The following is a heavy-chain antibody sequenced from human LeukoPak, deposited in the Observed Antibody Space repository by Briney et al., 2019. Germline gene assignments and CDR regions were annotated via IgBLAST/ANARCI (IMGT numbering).Heavy chain of an antibody. Sequence: SETLSLTCTVSGVSISSYYWSWIRQPPGKGLEWMGYIYYSGGTIYTPPLKSRVDISVDTSKNQFSLMLNSVTAADTAVYYCARFDTSGYYVDNWGQGTLVTVSS. CDR2: IYYSGGT. D-gene: IGHD3-22*01. CDR3: ARFDTSGYYVDN. CDR1: GVSISSYY. V-gene: IGHV4-59*01. J-gene: IGHJ4*02.